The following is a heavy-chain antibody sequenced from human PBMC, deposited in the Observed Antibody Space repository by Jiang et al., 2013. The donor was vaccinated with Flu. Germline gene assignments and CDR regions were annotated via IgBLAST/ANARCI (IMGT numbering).Heavy chain of an antibody. Sequence: LLKPSETLSLTCTVSGGSISSYYWSWIRQPPGKGLEWIGYIYYSGSTNYNPSLKSRVTISVDTSKNQFSLKLSSVTAADTAVYYCARQGSGSYYNWYYYYGTDVWGQGTTVTVSS. CDR2: IYYSGST. V-gene: IGHV4-59*08. J-gene: IGHJ6*02. D-gene: IGHD3-10*01. CDR1: GGSISSYY. CDR3: ARQGSGSYYNWYYYYGTDV.